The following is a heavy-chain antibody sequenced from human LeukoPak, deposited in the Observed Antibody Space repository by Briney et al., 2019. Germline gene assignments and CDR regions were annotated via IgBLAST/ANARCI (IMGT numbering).Heavy chain of an antibody. Sequence: TGGSLRLSCVASGFSFGKYWMSWVRQAPGKGLEWVANIKLDGSEKNYVDSVKGRFTISRDNTKNSLYLQMNSLRAEDTAVFYCAGDQYDTWSRRGNFDSWGQGTLVIVSS. CDR2: IKLDGSEK. CDR1: GFSFGKYW. V-gene: IGHV3-7*03. D-gene: IGHD3/OR15-3a*01. J-gene: IGHJ4*02. CDR3: AGDQYDTWSRRGNFDS.